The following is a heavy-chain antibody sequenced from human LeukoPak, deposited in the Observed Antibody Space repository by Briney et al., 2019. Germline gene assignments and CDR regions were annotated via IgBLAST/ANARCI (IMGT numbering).Heavy chain of an antibody. Sequence: GGSLRLSCAASGFTFSSYGMHWVRQAPGKGLEWVAVIWYDGSNKYYADSVKGRFTISRDNSKNTLYLQMNSLRAEDTAVYYCAKVRNIAAAGWYFDLWGRGTLVTVSS. J-gene: IGHJ2*01. CDR2: IWYDGSNK. V-gene: IGHV3-33*06. D-gene: IGHD6-13*01. CDR3: AKVRNIAAAGWYFDL. CDR1: GFTFSSYG.